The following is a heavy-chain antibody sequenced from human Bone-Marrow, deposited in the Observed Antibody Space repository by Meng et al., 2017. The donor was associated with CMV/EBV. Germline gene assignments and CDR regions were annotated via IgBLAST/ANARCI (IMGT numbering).Heavy chain of an antibody. CDR1: GYTFTSYG. CDR3: ARGLPKLAARARYENYYYYGMDV. CDR2: ISAYNGNT. V-gene: IGHV1-18*01. J-gene: IGHJ6*02. D-gene: IGHD6-6*01. Sequence: ASVKVSCKASGYTFTSYGISWVRQAPGQGLEWMGWISAYNGNTNYAQKLQGRVTMTRDTSTSTVYMELSSLRSEDTAVYYCARGLPKLAARARYENYYYYGMDVWGQGTTVTVSS.